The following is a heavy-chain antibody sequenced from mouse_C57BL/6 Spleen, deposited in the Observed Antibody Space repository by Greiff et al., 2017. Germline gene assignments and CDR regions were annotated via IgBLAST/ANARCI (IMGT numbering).Heavy chain of an antibody. CDR3: ARLEDPQTAQCPWFAY. J-gene: IGHJ3*01. CDR1: GYTFTEYT. Sequence: VQLQESGAELVKPGASVKLSCKASGYTFTEYTIHWVKQRSGQGLEWIGGFYPGSGSIKYNEKFKDKATLTADKSSSTVYMERSRLTSEDSAVYFCARLEDPQTAQCPWFAYWGQGTLGTVSA. V-gene: IGHV1-62-2*01. CDR2: FYPGSGSI. D-gene: IGHD3-2*02.